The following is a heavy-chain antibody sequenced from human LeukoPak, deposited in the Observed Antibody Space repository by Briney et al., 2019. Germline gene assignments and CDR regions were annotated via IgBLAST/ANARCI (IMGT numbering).Heavy chain of an antibody. D-gene: IGHD4-11*01. CDR1: GFTFSSYA. Sequence: RGSLRLSCAASGFTFSSYAMSWVRQAPGKGLEWVSAISGSGDSTYYADSVKDRFTISRDKSKNTLYLQMNSLGAEDTAVYYCAKNRGNYYYFDYWGQGTLVTVSS. CDR3: AKNRGNYYYFDY. J-gene: IGHJ4*02. V-gene: IGHV3-23*01. CDR2: ISGSGDST.